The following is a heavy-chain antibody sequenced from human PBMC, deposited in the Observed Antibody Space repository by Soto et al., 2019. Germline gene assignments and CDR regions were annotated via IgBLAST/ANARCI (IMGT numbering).Heavy chain of an antibody. D-gene: IGHD6-6*01. CDR1: GYTFSSFA. Sequence: GASVKVSCKASGYTFSSFAINWVRQATGQGLEWMGWMNPNTGNTGSAQKFQGRVTMTRNTSISTAYMELSRLTYEDTATYYCARGEQYSIADMDVWGQGTTVTVSS. CDR2: MNPNTGNT. CDR3: ARGEQYSIADMDV. V-gene: IGHV1-8*01. J-gene: IGHJ6*02.